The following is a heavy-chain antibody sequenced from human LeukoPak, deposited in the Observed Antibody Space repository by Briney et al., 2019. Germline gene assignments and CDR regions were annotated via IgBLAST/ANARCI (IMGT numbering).Heavy chain of an antibody. CDR1: GFTFSNYY. V-gene: IGHV3-11*04. D-gene: IGHD5-12*01. CDR3: ARDWNGYDGVFDY. CDR2: ITSSGSRI. Sequence: GGSLRLSCAASGFTFSNYYMSWIRQAPGKGLEWVSYITSSGSRIYSADSVKGRFTISRDNAKNSLYLQMNSLRAEDTAVYYCARDWNGYDGVFDYWGQGTLVTVSS. J-gene: IGHJ4*02.